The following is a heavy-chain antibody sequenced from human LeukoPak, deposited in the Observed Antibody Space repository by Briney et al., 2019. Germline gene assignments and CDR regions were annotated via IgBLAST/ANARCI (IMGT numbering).Heavy chain of an antibody. Sequence: PSETLSLTCTVSGGSISIYYWNWIRQPAGKGLEWIGRIFTGITNYNPSLKSRVTMSVDTSKNQFSLNLSSVIAADTAIYYCARETSGTYYNPLGYMDVWGKGTTVTVSS. CDR2: IFTGIT. V-gene: IGHV4-4*07. CDR1: GGSISIYY. D-gene: IGHD3-10*01. CDR3: ARETSGTYYNPLGYMDV. J-gene: IGHJ6*03.